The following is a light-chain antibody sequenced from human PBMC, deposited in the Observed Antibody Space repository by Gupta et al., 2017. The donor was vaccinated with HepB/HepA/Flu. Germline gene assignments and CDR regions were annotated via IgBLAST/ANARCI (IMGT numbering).Light chain of an antibody. J-gene: IGKJ5*01. CDR2: DAS. CDR3: QQYGSSPIT. Sequence: EIVLTKSPATLSLSPGERATLSCGASQSVSSSYLAWYQQKPGLAPRLLIYDASSRATGIPDRFSGSGSGTDFTLTISRLEPGDFAVYYCQQYGSSPITFGQGTRLEIK. CDR1: QSVSSSY. V-gene: IGKV3D-20*01.